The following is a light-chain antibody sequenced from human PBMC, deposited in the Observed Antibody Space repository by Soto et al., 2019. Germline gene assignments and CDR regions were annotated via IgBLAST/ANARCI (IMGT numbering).Light chain of an antibody. V-gene: IGKV1-39*01. CDR3: QQSSSTPLT. CDR1: QSISSY. CDR2: AAS. J-gene: IGKJ4*01. Sequence: DLKMTQSPSSLSASVGDRVTITCRASQSISSYLNWYQQKPGKAPKLLIYAASSLQSGVPSRFSGSGSGTDFTLTISSLQPEDFATYYCQQSSSTPLTFGGGTKVEIK.